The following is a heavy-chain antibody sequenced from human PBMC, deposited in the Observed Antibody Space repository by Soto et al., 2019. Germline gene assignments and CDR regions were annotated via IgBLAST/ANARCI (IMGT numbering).Heavy chain of an antibody. CDR2: INDRGSI. D-gene: IGHD3-9*01. Sequence: QVQLQQWGAGPLRPLETLSLTCGVSGGSFSGYYWAWIRQSPGKGLEWIGEINDRGSINYNPSLKSRVSISVDTSNNHYSLNLRSVTAAEPAVYYCARESHDILTGPPWVWYFDIWGRGTLVTVSS. CDR3: ARESHDILTGPPWVWYFDI. V-gene: IGHV4-34*01. CDR1: GGSFSGYY. J-gene: IGHJ2*01.